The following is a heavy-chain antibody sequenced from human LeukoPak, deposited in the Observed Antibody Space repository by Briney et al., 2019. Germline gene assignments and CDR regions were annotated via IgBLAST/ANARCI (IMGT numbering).Heavy chain of an antibody. CDR3: ARDRTRGYTYGYLDN. CDR2: IWYDGSEK. Sequence: GGSLRLSCTTSGFTFSAYAMHWVRQAPGEGLEWVAVIWYDGSEKYYTGSAKGRCTISRDNSKHTLYLQMDSLRAEDTAVYYCARDRTRGYTYGYLDNWGQGTQVTVSS. J-gene: IGHJ4*02. V-gene: IGHV3-33*01. CDR1: GFTFSAYA. D-gene: IGHD5-18*01.